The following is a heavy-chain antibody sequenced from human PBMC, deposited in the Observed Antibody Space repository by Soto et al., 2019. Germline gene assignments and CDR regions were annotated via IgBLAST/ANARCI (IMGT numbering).Heavy chain of an antibody. CDR2: IYYSGST. J-gene: IGHJ4*02. Sequence: SETLSLTCTVSGGSISSSSYYWGWIRQPPGKGLEWIGSIYYSGSTYYNPSLKSRVTISVDTSKNQFSLKLSSVTAADTAVYYCARRSGGTYGGKVVYWGQGTLVTVSS. V-gene: IGHV4-39*01. CDR1: GGSISSSSYY. D-gene: IGHD2-15*01. CDR3: ARRSGGTYGGKVVY.